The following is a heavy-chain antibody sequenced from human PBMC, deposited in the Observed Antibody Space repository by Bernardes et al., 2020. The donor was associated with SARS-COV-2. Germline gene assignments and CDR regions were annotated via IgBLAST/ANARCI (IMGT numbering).Heavy chain of an antibody. CDR3: ARDGTVVVPAAILGNWFDP. CDR2: IYYSGST. CDR1: GGSIRSSSYY. J-gene: IGHJ5*02. D-gene: IGHD2-2*02. V-gene: IGHV4-39*07. Sequence: SETLSPTCTVSGGSIRSSSYYWGWIRQPPGKGLEWIGSIYYSGSTYYNPSLKSRVTISVDTSKNQFSLKLSSVTAADTAVYYCARDGTVVVPAAILGNWFDPWGQGTLVTVSS.